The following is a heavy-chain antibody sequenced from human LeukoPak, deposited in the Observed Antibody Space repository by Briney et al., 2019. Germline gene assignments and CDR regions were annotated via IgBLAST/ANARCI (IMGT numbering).Heavy chain of an antibody. CDR3: ARVSGSFYYYYMDV. CDR1: GFTFDDYG. Sequence: TGGSLRLSCAASGFTFDDYGMSWVRQAPGKGLEWVSGINWNGGSTGYADSVEGRFTISRDNAKNSLYLQMNSLRAEDTALYYCARVSGSFYYYYMDVWGKGTTVTVSS. D-gene: IGHD3-10*01. V-gene: IGHV3-20*04. J-gene: IGHJ6*03. CDR2: INWNGGST.